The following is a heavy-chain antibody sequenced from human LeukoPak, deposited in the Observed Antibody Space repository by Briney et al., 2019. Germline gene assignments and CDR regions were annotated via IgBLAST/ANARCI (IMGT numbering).Heavy chain of an antibody. CDR3: ASTIGDTAMALHYFDY. V-gene: IGHV3-7*01. J-gene: IGHJ4*02. CDR2: IKQDGSEK. Sequence: GGSLRLSCAASGFTFSSYEMNWVRQAPGKGLEWVANIKQDGSEKYYVDSVKGRFTISRDNAKNSLYLQMNSLRAEDTAVYYCASTIGDTAMALHYFDYWGQGTLVTVSS. D-gene: IGHD5-18*01. CDR1: GFTFSSYE.